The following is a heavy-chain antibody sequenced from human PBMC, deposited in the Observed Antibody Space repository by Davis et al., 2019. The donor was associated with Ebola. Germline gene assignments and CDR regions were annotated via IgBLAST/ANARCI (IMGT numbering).Heavy chain of an antibody. CDR2: ISYDGSNK. V-gene: IGHV3-30-3*01. Sequence: PGGSLRLSCAASGFTFSSYAMHWVRQAPGKGLEWVALISYDGSNKYYVDSVKGRFTISRDNSKNTLYLQMNSLRAEDTAVYYCARGVRVGGVEYYGMDVWGKGTTGTVSS. CDR3: ARGVRVGGVEYYGMDV. J-gene: IGHJ6*04. CDR1: GFTFSSYA. D-gene: IGHD1-26*01.